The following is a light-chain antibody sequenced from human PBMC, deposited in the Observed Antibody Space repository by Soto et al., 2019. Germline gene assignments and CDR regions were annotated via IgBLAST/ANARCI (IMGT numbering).Light chain of an antibody. CDR2: AAS. CDR1: QDIGAY. CDR3: QHSYSTRT. V-gene: IGKV1-39*01. J-gene: IGKJ1*01. Sequence: DIQMTQSPSSLSASIGDRVTISCRASQDIGAYVNWYQHKQGKAPRVLMYAASNLKSGVPPRFSGSGGGRDFTLTISDLQPEDFATYYCQHSYSTRTFGQGTKVEHK.